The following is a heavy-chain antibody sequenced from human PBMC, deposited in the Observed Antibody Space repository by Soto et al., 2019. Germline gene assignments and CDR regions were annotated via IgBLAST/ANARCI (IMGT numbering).Heavy chain of an antibody. CDR3: ARAGQYYDSSGYAD. Sequence: QVKLVQSGTEVKKPGASMKVSCKASGYSFATSCISWVRQAPGQGLEWMGWISAYNGNTNYDQKLQDRINMTTDTSTSTSYMELRSLRSDDTAVYYCARAGQYYDSSGYADWGQGTLVTVSS. J-gene: IGHJ4*02. D-gene: IGHD3-22*01. CDR1: GYSFATSC. CDR2: ISAYNGNT. V-gene: IGHV1-18*01.